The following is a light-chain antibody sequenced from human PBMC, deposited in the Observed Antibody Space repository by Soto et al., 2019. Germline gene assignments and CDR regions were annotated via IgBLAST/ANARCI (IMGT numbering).Light chain of an antibody. CDR1: SSDIGGYNY. Sequence: QSVLTQPASVSGSPGQSITISCIGTSSDIGGYNYVSWFQQHPDKAPKLMINDVGNRPSGVSIRFSGSKSGNTASLTISELQAEDEADYYCSSYTSSDTYVFGTGTKLTVL. V-gene: IGLV2-14*01. CDR2: DVG. CDR3: SSYTSSDTYV. J-gene: IGLJ1*01.